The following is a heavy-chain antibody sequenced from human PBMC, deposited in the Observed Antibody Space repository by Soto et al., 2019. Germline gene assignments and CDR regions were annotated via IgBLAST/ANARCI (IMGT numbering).Heavy chain of an antibody. CDR1: GSIFSGYG. V-gene: IGHV3-33*01. Sequence: QEQLVESGGGVVQPGRSLRLSCAASGSIFSGYGMHWVRQAPGKGLARVAVIWYDGSNKYYADSVKGRFTISRDSSKNMLYLQMDRLCAEDMAVYYCESDGIGGTAFRGCCDYWGQGTLVTVSS. J-gene: IGHJ4*02. CDR3: ESDGIGGTAFRGCCDY. D-gene: IGHD1-7*01. CDR2: IWYDGSNK.